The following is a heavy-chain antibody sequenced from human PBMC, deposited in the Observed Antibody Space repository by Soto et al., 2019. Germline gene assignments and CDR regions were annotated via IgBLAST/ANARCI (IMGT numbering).Heavy chain of an antibody. CDR1: GGSISSYY. V-gene: IGHV4-59*01. J-gene: IGHJ6*02. CDR3: ARGSIPAHYYGMDV. Sequence: SETLSLTCTVSGGSISSYYWSWIRQPPGKGLEWIGYIYYSGSTNYNPSLKSRVTISVDTSKNQFSLKLSSVTAADTAVYYCARGSIPAHYYGMDVWGQGTTVTVSS. D-gene: IGHD6-6*01. CDR2: IYYSGST.